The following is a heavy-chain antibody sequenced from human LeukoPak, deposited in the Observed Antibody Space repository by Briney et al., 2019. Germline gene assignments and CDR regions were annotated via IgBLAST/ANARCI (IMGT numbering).Heavy chain of an antibody. J-gene: IGHJ3*02. CDR3: ARDMMDSSGPNAFDI. CDR1: GFTVSSNY. Sequence: PGGSLRLSCAASGFTVSSNYMSWVRQAPGKGLEWVSVIYSGGSTYYADSVKGRFTISRDNSKNTLYLQMSSLRAEDTAVYYCARDMMDSSGPNAFDIWGQGTMVTVSS. V-gene: IGHV3-53*01. CDR2: IYSGGST. D-gene: IGHD3-22*01.